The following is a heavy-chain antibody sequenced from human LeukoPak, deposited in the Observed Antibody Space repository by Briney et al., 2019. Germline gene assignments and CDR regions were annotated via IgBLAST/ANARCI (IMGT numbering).Heavy chain of an antibody. CDR3: AHPSRDGYNSYWYFDL. Sequence: SETLSLTCTVSGGSISSSSYYWGWIRQPPGKGLEWIGSIYHSGSTYYNPSLKSRVTISVDTSKNQFSLKLSSVTAADTAVYYCAHPSRDGYNSYWYFDLWGRGTLVTVSS. CDR1: GGSISSSSYY. V-gene: IGHV4-39*07. D-gene: IGHD5-24*01. CDR2: IYHSGST. J-gene: IGHJ2*01.